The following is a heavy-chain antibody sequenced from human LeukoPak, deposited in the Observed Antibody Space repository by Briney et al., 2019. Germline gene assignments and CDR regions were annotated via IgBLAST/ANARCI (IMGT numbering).Heavy chain of an antibody. V-gene: IGHV4-59*12. CDR3: ARDYGDYSDWFDP. CDR1: GGSISSYY. CDR2: IYYTGST. Sequence: PSETLSLTCTVSGGSISSYYWSWVRQPPGKGLEWIGYIYYTGSTNYNPSLKSRVTISGDTSKNQFSLKLSSVTAADTAVYYCARDYGDYSDWFDPWGQGTLVTVSS. J-gene: IGHJ5*02. D-gene: IGHD4-17*01.